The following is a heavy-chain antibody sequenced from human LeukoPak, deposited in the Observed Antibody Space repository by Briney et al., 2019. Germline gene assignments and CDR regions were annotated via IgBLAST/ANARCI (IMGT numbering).Heavy chain of an antibody. CDR1: GFTFSSYA. V-gene: IGHV3-30-3*01. J-gene: IGHJ6*02. CDR2: ISYDGSNK. D-gene: IGHD2-2*01. CDR3: ARDLRDCSSTSCYGRGYYYYGMDV. Sequence: PGRSLRLSCAASGFTFSSYAMHWVRQAPGKGLEWVAVISYDGSNKYYADSVKGRFTISRDNSKNTLYLQMNSLRAEDTAVYYCARDLRDCSSTSCYGRGYYYYGMDVWGQGTTVTVSS.